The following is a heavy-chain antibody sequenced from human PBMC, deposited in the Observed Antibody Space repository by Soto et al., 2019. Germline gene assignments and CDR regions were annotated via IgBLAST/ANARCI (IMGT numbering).Heavy chain of an antibody. J-gene: IGHJ5*02. D-gene: IGHD2-15*01. CDR3: AREGYCSGGSCYFNWFDP. CDR2: IYYSGST. CDR1: GGSISSGDYY. V-gene: IGHV4-30-4*01. Sequence: SETLSLTCTVSGGSISSGDYYWSWIRQPPGKGLEWIGYIYYSGSTYYNPSLKSRVTISVDTSKNQFSLKLSSVTAADTAVYYCAREGYCSGGSCYFNWFDPWGQGTLVTVSS.